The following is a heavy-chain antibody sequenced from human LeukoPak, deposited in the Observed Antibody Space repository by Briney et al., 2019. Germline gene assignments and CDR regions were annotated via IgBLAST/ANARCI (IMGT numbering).Heavy chain of an antibody. CDR2: ISSSSSYI. CDR3: ARDGHGDYFDC. D-gene: IGHD4-17*01. J-gene: IGHJ4*02. CDR1: GFTCSSYS. Sequence: GGSLRLSCAASGFTCSSYSMNCVRQAPGKGLEWVSSISSSSSYIYYADSVKGRFTISRDNAKNSLYLQMNSLRAEDTAVYYCARDGHGDYFDCWGQGTLVTVSS. V-gene: IGHV3-21*01.